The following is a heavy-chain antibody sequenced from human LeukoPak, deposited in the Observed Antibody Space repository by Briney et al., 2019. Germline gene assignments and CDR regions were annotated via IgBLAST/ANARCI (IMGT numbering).Heavy chain of an antibody. CDR1: GFTFSSYA. CDR2: ISYDGSNK. J-gene: IGHJ2*01. Sequence: GGSLRLSCAASGFTFSSYAMHWVRQAPGKGLEWVAVISYDGSNKYYADSVKGRFTISRDNSKNTLYLQMNSLRAEDTAVYYCARAVYCSGGGCFWYFDLWGRGTLVTVSS. V-gene: IGHV3-30*04. CDR3: ARAVYCSGGGCFWYFDL. D-gene: IGHD2-15*01.